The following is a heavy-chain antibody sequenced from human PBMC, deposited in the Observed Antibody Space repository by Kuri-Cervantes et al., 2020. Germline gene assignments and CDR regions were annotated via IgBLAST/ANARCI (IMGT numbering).Heavy chain of an antibody. CDR2: ISGYNGDT. Sequence: ASVKVSCKASGYTLTSYGISWVRQASGQGLEWMRWISGYNGDTNYAQKFQGRVTMTTDTSTSTTSMELRSLRSDDTAVYYCARFAVTGPRWFDPWGQGTLVTVSS. J-gene: IGHJ5*02. V-gene: IGHV1-18*01. CDR1: GYTLTSYG. D-gene: IGHD6-19*01. CDR3: ARFAVTGPRWFDP.